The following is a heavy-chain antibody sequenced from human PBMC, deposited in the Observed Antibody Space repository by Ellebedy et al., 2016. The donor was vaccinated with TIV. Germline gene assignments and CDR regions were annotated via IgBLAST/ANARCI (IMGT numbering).Heavy chain of an antibody. D-gene: IGHD4-23*01. V-gene: IGHV3-48*01. CDR1: GFTFSSYS. Sequence: GESLKISCAASGFTFSSYSMNWVRQAPGKGLEWVSYISSSSSTIYYADSVKGRFTISRDNAKNSLYLQMNSLRAEDTAVYYCARGYTRNDYGGNPGYYWGQGTLVTVSS. CDR2: ISSSSSTI. J-gene: IGHJ4*02. CDR3: ARGYTRNDYGGNPGYY.